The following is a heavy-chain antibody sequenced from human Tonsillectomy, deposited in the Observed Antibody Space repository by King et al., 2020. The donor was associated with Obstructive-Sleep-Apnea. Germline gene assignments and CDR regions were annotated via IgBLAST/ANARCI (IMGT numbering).Heavy chain of an antibody. V-gene: IGHV3-9*01. Sequence: VQLVESGGGLVQPGRSLRLSCAASGFTFDDYAMSWVRQAPGKGLEWVSGISWNSGSIGYADSVRGRFTISRDNAKNSLYLQMNSLRAEDTALYYCAKGVGFYYGPGNYYFDAFDIWGQGTRVTVSS. CDR2: ISWNSGSI. CDR1: GFTFDDYA. J-gene: IGHJ3*02. CDR3: AKGVGFYYGPGNYYFDAFDI. D-gene: IGHD3-10*01.